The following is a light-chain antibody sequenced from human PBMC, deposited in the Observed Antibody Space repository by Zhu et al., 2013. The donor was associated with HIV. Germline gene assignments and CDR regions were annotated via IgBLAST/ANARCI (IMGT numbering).Light chain of an antibody. J-gene: IGLJ1*01. CDR3: CSYAGSSTFYV. CDR1: SSDIGSYNL. Sequence: HSALTQPASVSGSPGQSITISCTGTSSDIGSYNLVSWYQHHPGKAPKLMIYEVSKRPSGVSNRFSGSKSGNTASLTISGLQAEDEADYYCCSYAGSSTFYVFGTGTKVTV. V-gene: IGLV2-23*02. CDR2: EVS.